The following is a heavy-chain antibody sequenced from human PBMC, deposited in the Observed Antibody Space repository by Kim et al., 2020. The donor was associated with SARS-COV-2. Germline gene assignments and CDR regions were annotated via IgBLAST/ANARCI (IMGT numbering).Heavy chain of an antibody. CDR1: GGSISSGSYY. V-gene: IGHV4-61*02. D-gene: IGHD6-19*01. Sequence: SETLSLTCTVSGGSISSGSYYWSWIRQPAGKGLEWIGRIYTSGSTNYNPSLKSRVTISVDTSKNQFSLKLSSVTAADTAVYYCAREYSSGWYTRLTAWFDPWGQGTLVTVSS. CDR3: AREYSSGWYTRLTAWFDP. CDR2: IYTSGST. J-gene: IGHJ5*02.